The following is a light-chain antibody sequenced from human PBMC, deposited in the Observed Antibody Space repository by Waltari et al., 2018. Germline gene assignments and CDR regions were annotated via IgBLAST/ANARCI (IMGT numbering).Light chain of an antibody. Sequence: QSALTQPASVSGSPGQSITISCTGASSDFGSYNLVSWYQQHPGKAPKVMIYEVTKRPSWVSDRFSGSRSGNTASLTISGLQPEDEADYYCCSYAGSGTLDVVFGGVTKLTVL. CDR2: EVT. CDR1: SSDFGSYNL. J-gene: IGLJ2*01. V-gene: IGLV2-23*02. CDR3: CSYAGSGTLDVV.